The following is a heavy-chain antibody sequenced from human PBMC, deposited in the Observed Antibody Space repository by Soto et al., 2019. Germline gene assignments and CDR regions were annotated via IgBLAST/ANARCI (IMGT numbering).Heavy chain of an antibody. D-gene: IGHD6-13*01. CDR1: GGTFSSYA. CDR3: ARDSTAAAGLFDY. J-gene: IGHJ4*02. V-gene: IGHV1-69*13. CDR2: IIPIFGTA. Sequence: ASVKVSCKASGGTFSSYAISWVRQAPGQGLEWMGGIIPIFGTANYAQKFQGRVTITADESTSTAYMELSSLRSEDTAVYYCARDSTAAAGLFDYWGQGTLVTVS.